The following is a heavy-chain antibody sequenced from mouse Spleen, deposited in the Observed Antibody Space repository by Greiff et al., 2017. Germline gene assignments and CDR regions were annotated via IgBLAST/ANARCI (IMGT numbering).Heavy chain of an antibody. J-gene: IGHJ1*01. CDR2: IDPENGNT. CDR3: ARTFYYCNYDWYFDV. Sequence: EVQLQESGAELVRPGALVKLSCKASGFNIKDYYMHWVKQRPEQGLEWIGWIDPENGNTIYDPKFQGKASITADTSSNTAYLQLSSLTSEDTAVYYCARTFYYCNYDWYFDVWGAGTTVTVSS. CDR1: GFNIKDYY. V-gene: IGHV14-1*02. D-gene: IGHD2-1*01.